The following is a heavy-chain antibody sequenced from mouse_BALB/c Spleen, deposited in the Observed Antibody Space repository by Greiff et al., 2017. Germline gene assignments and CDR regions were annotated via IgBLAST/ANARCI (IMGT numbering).Heavy chain of an antibody. Sequence: QVQLQQSGAELARPGASVKMSCKASGYTLTSYTMHWVEQRPGQGLEWIGYINPSSGYTNYNQKFKDKATLTADKSSSTAYMQLSSLTSEDSAVYYCARQKGNYYAMDYWGQGTSVTVSS. CDR1: GYTLTSYT. CDR3: ARQKGNYYAMDY. CDR2: INPSSGYT. V-gene: IGHV1-4*01. J-gene: IGHJ4*01.